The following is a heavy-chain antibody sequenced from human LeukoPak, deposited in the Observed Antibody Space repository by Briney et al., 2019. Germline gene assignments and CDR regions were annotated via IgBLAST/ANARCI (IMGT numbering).Heavy chain of an antibody. CDR3: ARYCSGTSCHGPFAS. CDR1: GGSIRSGDHY. D-gene: IGHD2-2*01. V-gene: IGHV4-30-4*01. J-gene: IGHJ4*02. Sequence: SETLSLTCNVSGGSIRSGDHYWSWIRQPPGKDLEWIGYIYGSGSTYYNPPLQSRVTVSIDTYKSQFSLRLSSVTAADTAIYYCARYCSGTSCHGPFASWGPGTLVTVSS. CDR2: IYGSGST.